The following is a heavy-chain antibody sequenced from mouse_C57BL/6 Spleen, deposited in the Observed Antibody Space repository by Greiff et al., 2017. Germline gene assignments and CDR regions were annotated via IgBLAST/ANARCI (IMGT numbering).Heavy chain of an antibody. CDR1: GFTFSSYG. CDR2: ISSGGSYT. V-gene: IGHV5-6*02. D-gene: IGHD2-1*01. J-gene: IGHJ2*01. CDR3: ARRGGNYPFDY. Sequence: EVMLVESGGDLVKPGGSLKLSCAASGFTFSSYGMSWVRQTPDKRLEWVATISSGGSYTYYPDSVKGRFTISRDNAKNTLYLQLSSRKSEDTAMXYCARRGGNYPFDYWGQGTTLTVSS.